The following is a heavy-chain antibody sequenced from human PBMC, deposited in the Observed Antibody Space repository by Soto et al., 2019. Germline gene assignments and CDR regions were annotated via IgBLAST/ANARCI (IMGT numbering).Heavy chain of an antibody. Sequence: GASVKVSCKASGYTFTSYDINWVRQATGQGLEWMGWMNPNSGNTGYAQKFQGRATMTRNTSISTAYMELSSLRSEDTAVYYCARGLTMVRGVSDAFDIWGQGTMVTFSS. CDR2: MNPNSGNT. D-gene: IGHD3-10*01. J-gene: IGHJ3*02. CDR1: GYTFTSYD. V-gene: IGHV1-8*01. CDR3: ARGLTMVRGVSDAFDI.